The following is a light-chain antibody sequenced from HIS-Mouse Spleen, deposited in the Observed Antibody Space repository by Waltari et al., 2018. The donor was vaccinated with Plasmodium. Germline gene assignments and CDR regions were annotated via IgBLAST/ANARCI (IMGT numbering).Light chain of an antibody. CDR2: GAS. Sequence: EIVMTQSPATLSVSPGERATLSCRASQSVSSNLAWYQQKPGQAPRLLIYGASTRATGIPARFSGSVSGTEFTLTISSRQSEDFAVYYCQQYNNWSFTVGPGTKVDI. J-gene: IGKJ3*01. CDR1: QSVSSN. CDR3: QQYNNWSFT. V-gene: IGKV3-15*01.